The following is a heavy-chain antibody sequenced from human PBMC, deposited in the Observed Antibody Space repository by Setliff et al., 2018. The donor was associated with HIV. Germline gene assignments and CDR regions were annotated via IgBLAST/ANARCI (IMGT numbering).Heavy chain of an antibody. J-gene: IGHJ4*02. CDR1: GYSISSGYY. D-gene: IGHD1-26*01. CDR2: IYHNGNT. CDR3: ARLPLRSGSPIDY. V-gene: IGHV4-38-2*01. Sequence: SETLSLTCDVSGYSISSGYYWGWIRQPPGKGLEWIANIYHNGNTHYNPSVKSRVTISVDTSKNQFSLKLRSVTAADTAVYYCARLPLRSGSPIDYWGQGTLVTVSS.